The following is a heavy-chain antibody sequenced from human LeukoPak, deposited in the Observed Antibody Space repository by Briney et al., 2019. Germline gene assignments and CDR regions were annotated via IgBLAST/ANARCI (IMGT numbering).Heavy chain of an antibody. D-gene: IGHD2-2*01. Sequence: SETLSLTCTVSGGSISSYYWSWIRQPPGKGLEWIGYIYYSGSTYYNPSLKSRVTISVDTSKNQFSLKLSSVTAADTAVYYCARAVPAARIGGWFDPWGQGTLVTVSS. CDR3: ARAVPAARIGGWFDP. V-gene: IGHV4-59*12. J-gene: IGHJ5*02. CDR1: GGSISSYY. CDR2: IYYSGST.